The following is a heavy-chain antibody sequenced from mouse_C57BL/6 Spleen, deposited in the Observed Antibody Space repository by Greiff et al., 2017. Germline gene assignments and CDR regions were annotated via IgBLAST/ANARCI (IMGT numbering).Heavy chain of an antibody. CDR2: IWSDGST. V-gene: IGHV2-6-1*01. J-gene: IGHJ1*03. Sequence: VKLMESGPGLVAPSQSLSITCTVSGFSLTSYGVYWVRQPPGKGLEWLVVIWSDGSTTYNSALKSRLSISKDNSKSQVFLKMNSLQTDDTAMYYCARHYGNYWYFDVWGTGTTVTVSS. D-gene: IGHD2-1*01. CDR1: GFSLTSYG. CDR3: ARHYGNYWYFDV.